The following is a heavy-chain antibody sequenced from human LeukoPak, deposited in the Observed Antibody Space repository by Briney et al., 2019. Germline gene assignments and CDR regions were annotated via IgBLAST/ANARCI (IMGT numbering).Heavy chain of an antibody. CDR1: GFSVSSNY. J-gene: IGHJ4*02. Sequence: TGGSLRLSCAASGFSVSSNYMSWVRQAPGKGLERVSRITSDGSTTNYADSVKGRFTISRDNTKTTLYLQMNSLRAEDTAVYYCVRAIVDSAYDYLGYWGQGSLVTASS. CDR2: ITSDGSTT. V-gene: IGHV3-74*01. D-gene: IGHD5-12*01. CDR3: VRAIVDSAYDYLGY.